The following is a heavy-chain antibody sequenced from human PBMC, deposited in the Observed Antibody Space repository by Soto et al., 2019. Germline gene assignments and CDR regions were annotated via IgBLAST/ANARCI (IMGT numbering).Heavy chain of an antibody. J-gene: IGHJ4*02. CDR1: GGTFSSYT. CDR2: IIPILGIA. V-gene: IGHV1-69*02. D-gene: IGHD2-2*01. Sequence: ASVKVSCKASGGTFSSYTISWVRQAPGQGLEWMGRIIPILGIANYAQKFQGRVTITADKSTSTAYMELSSLRSEDTAVYYCASRYCSSTSCYDWYFDYWGQGTLVTVSS. CDR3: ASRYCSSTSCYDWYFDY.